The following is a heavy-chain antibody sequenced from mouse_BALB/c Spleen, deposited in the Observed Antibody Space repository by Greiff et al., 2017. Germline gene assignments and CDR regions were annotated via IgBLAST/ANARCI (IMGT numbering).Heavy chain of an antibody. V-gene: IGHV1S22*01. J-gene: IGHJ1*01. D-gene: IGHD2-14*01. CDR3: TRSNYRYEYIDV. Sequence: LQQPGSELVRPGASVKLSCKASGYTFTSYWMHWVKQRPGQGLEWIGNIYPGSGSTNYDEKFKSKATLTVDTSSSTAYMQLSSLTSEDSAVYYCTRSNYRYEYIDVWGAGTTVTVSS. CDR1: GYTFTSYW. CDR2: IYPGSGST.